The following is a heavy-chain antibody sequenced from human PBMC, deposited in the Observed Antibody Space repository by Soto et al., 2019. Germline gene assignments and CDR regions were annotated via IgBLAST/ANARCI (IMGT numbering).Heavy chain of an antibody. D-gene: IGHD2-15*01. J-gene: IGHJ6*02. CDR1: GFSFNDAW. Sequence: EVQLVESAGGLVKPGGSLRLSCVASGFSFNDAWMNWVRQAPGEGLEWVGRIKTSAGGGATDYAAPVQGRFTISRDDSQNALYLHMNSLRNEDTAIYYCTTGSVEGIWGQGTTVTVSS. V-gene: IGHV3-15*07. CDR2: IKTSAGGGAT. CDR3: TTGSVEGI.